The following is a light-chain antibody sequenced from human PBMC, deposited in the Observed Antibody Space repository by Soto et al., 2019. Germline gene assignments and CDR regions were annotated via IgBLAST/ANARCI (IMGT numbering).Light chain of an antibody. J-gene: IGKJ1*01. CDR1: QGISSA. V-gene: IGKV1-13*02. Sequence: AIQLTQSPSSLSASVGDRVTITCRASQGISSALAWYQQKPGKAPKLLIYKASSLESGVPSRFSGSGSGTEFTLTISSLQPDDFATYYCQQYYSYRAFGQGTKVDI. CDR2: KAS. CDR3: QQYYSYRA.